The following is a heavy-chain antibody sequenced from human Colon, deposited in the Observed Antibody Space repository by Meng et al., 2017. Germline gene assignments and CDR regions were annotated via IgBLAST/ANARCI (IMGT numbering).Heavy chain of an antibody. Sequence: SETLSLTCTVSGGSISSSSYYWGWIRQPPGKGLEWIGSIYYSGSTYYNPSLKSRVTISVDTSKNQFSLKLSSVTAADTAVYYCAKGAARWDYYGSGSYRNDALDIWGQGTMVTVSS. V-gene: IGHV4-39*07. CDR3: AKGAARWDYYGSGSYRNDALDI. J-gene: IGHJ3*02. CDR2: IYYSGST. CDR1: GGSISSSSYY. D-gene: IGHD3-10*01.